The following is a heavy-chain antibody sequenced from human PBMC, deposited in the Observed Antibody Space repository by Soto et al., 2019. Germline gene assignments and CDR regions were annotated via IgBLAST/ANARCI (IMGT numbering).Heavy chain of an antibody. CDR3: TRNLYNTGDFDH. CDR1: GYTFTDYD. CDR2: MTPKSGYT. V-gene: IGHV1-8*02. J-gene: IGHJ4*02. D-gene: IGHD1-20*01. Sequence: QVQLMQSGAEVRKPGASVKVSWKASGYTFTDYDINWVRQATGQGLEWLGWMTPKSGYTGYAQKFQGRVTLTRDTSRGTAYMELSSLTSEDTAVYYCTRNLYNTGDFDHWGQGTLVTVSS.